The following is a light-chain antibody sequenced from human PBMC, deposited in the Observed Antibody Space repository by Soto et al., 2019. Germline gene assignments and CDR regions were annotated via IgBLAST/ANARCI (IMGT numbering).Light chain of an antibody. Sequence: DIVMTQSPDSLAVSLGEWATINCKSSQSLLYISNNKNSLAWYQQKPGQPPKLLIYWASTREPGVPDRFSGSGSGTDFTLTISSLQAEDVAVYYCQQYYSTSLTFGGGTKVEIK. CDR3: QQYYSTSLT. J-gene: IGKJ4*01. CDR2: WAS. CDR1: QSLLYISNNKNS. V-gene: IGKV4-1*01.